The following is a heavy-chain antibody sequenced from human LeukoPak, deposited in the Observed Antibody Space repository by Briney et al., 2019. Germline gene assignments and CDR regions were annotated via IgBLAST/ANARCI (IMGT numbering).Heavy chain of an antibody. J-gene: IGHJ4*02. CDR3: ARVATPLLFDY. Sequence: PGGSLRLSCAASGFPFSNSNMHWVRQAPGKGLEWVSSISRSGRDIYYSDSVKGRFTISRDNARDSLRLQMNSLRVEDTAVYYCARVATPLLFDYWGQGILVTVSS. V-gene: IGHV3-21*01. D-gene: IGHD5-12*01. CDR2: ISRSGRDI. CDR1: GFPFSNSN.